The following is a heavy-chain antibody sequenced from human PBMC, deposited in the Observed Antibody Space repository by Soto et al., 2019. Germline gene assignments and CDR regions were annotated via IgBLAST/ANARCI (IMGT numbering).Heavy chain of an antibody. V-gene: IGHV1-69*08. Sequence: QVQLVQSGAEVKKPGSSVKVSCKASGGTFSSYTISWVRQAPGQGLEWMGRIIPILGIANYAQKFQGRVTITADKSTSTAYMELSSLRSEDTAVYYCARDGGCSGGSCYLGWFDPWGPGTLVTVSS. J-gene: IGHJ5*02. CDR2: IIPILGIA. CDR3: ARDGGCSGGSCYLGWFDP. CDR1: GGTFSSYT. D-gene: IGHD2-15*01.